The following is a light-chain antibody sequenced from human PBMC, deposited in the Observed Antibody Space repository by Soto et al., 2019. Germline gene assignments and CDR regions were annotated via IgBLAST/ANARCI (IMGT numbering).Light chain of an antibody. V-gene: IGKV1-16*01. CDR3: QQYHSYPAS. CDR2: DAS. Sequence: DIQMTQSPSSLSASVGDRVTITCRASQCISNFLAWFQQKPGKAPKSLIYDASSLQSGVPSRFSGSGSDTHFTLTISSLQPEDSATYYCQQYHSYPASFGQGTKVEI. J-gene: IGKJ1*01. CDR1: QCISNF.